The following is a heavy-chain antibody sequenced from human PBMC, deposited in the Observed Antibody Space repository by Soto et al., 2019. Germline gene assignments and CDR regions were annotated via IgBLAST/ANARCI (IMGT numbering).Heavy chain of an antibody. CDR1: GGSISSGGYS. V-gene: IGHV4-31*11. Sequence: PSETLSLTCAVSGGSISSGGYSWSWIRQPPGKGLEWIGYTYYSGSTYYNPSLKSRVTISVDTSKNQFSLKLSSVTAADTAVYYCARRDLCCSGGSCLAFDPCGEVSLVPVSA. CDR2: TYYSGST. CDR3: ARRDLCCSGGSCLAFDP. D-gene: IGHD2-15*01. J-gene: IGHJ5*02.